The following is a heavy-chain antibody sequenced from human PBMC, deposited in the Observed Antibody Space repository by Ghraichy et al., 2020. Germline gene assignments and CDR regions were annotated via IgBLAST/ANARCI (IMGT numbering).Heavy chain of an antibody. V-gene: IGHV4-61*01. CDR3: ARVAWKDTVTTGYGDY. CDR1: GGSVSSGSYY. J-gene: IGHJ4*02. Sequence: SETLSLTCTVSGGSVSSGSYYWSWIRQPPGKGLEWIGYIYYSGSTNYNPSLKSRVTISVDTSKNQFSLKLSSVTAADTAVYYCARVAWKDTVTTGYGDYWGQGTLVTVSS. D-gene: IGHD4-17*01. CDR2: IYYSGST.